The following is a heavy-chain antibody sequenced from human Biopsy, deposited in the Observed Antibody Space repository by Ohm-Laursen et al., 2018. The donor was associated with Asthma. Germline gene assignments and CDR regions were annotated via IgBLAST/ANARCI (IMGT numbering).Heavy chain of an antibody. CDR3: AKRRGYSDLTDFDH. Sequence: SLRLSCAASRFTYEMHWVRQAPGKGLEWVAVISYDGSSIYYADSVKGRFTISRDNAKSTLYLQMNRLRTDDTAVYYCAKRRGYSDLTDFDHWGQGTLVTVSS. CDR2: ISYDGSSI. CDR1: RFTYE. J-gene: IGHJ4*02. D-gene: IGHD3-3*01. V-gene: IGHV3-30-3*01.